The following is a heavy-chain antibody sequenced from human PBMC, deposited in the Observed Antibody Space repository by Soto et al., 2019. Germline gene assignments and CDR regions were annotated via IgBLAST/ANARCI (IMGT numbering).Heavy chain of an antibody. CDR1: GFTFSSYA. V-gene: IGHV3-7*01. D-gene: IGHD3-10*01. J-gene: IGHJ6*03. CDR3: ARGGSQGYYYMDV. Sequence: PGGSLRLSCAASGFTFSSYAMHWVRQAPGKGLEWVANIKQDGSDKYYVDSVKGRFTISRDNAKNSLYLQMNSLRAEDTAVYYCARGGSQGYYYMDVWGKGTTVTVSS. CDR2: IKQDGSDK.